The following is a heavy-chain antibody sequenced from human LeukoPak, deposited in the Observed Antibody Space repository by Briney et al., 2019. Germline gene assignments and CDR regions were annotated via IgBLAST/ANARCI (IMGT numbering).Heavy chain of an antibody. J-gene: IGHJ5*02. V-gene: IGHV3-64D*06. D-gene: IGHD4-17*01. CDR3: VKGGYDYGDPPIDP. CDR1: GFTFSSYA. Sequence: GGSLRLSCSASGFTFSSYAMHWVRQAPGKGLEYVSAISSNGGSTYYADSVKGRFTISRDNSKNTLYLQMSSVRAEDTAVYYCVKGGYDYGDPPIDPWGQGTLVTVSS. CDR2: ISSNGGST.